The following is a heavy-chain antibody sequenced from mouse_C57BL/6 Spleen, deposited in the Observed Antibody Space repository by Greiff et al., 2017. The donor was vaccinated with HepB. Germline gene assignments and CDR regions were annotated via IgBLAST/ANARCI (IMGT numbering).Heavy chain of an antibody. Sequence: VQLQQPGAELVKPGASVKLSCKASGYTFTSYWMHWVKQRPGQGLEWIGMIHPNSGSTNYNEKFKSKATLTVDKSSSTAYMQLSSLTSEDSAVYYCARFDHDGGLFDYWGQGTTLTVSS. CDR1: GYTFTSYW. J-gene: IGHJ2*01. D-gene: IGHD2-4*01. CDR3: ARFDHDGGLFDY. V-gene: IGHV1-64*01. CDR2: IHPNSGST.